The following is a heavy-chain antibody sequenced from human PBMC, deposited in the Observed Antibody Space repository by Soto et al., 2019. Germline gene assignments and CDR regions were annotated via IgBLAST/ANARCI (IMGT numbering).Heavy chain of an antibody. J-gene: IGHJ4*02. CDR1: GGSVSSVFS. CDR2: IHHSGST. CDR3: ARTHLL. V-gene: IGHV4-30-2*06. Sequence: SETLSLTCVVSGGSVSSVFSWSWIRQSPGKGLECIASIHHSGSTYYNPSLKSRVTISIDTSKNQFSLKLSSVTAADTAVYYCARTHLLWGQGTLVTVSS.